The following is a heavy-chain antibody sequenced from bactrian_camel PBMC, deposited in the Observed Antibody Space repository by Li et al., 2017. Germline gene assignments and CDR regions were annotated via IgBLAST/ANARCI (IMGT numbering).Heavy chain of an antibody. D-gene: IGHD1*01. J-gene: IGHJ4*01. CDR2: ITNRGSG. CDR1: GSSISRRC. V-gene: IGHV3S53*01. Sequence: HVQLVESGGGLVQAGGSLRLSCAASGSSISRRCMGWFRQAPGKQREGIASITNRGSGNYAESVKGRFTVSRDNAENALYLQMNDLTPEDTGMYYCAAGLAVGGLSCSPSGVLAYDNRGQGTQVTVS. CDR3: AAGLAVGGLSCSPSGVLAYDN.